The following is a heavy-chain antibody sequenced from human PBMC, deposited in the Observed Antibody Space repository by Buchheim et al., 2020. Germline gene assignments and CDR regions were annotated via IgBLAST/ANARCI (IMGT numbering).Heavy chain of an antibody. V-gene: IGHV3-33*01. Sequence: QVQLVESGGGVVQPGRSLRLSCAASGFTFSNYGMHWVRQAPGKGLEWVASIWYDGSNKYYADSVKGRFTISRDNSKNTLYLKMNSLRVEDTAVYYCARRVYSTYYYMDVWGKGTT. J-gene: IGHJ6*03. D-gene: IGHD4-11*01. CDR2: IWYDGSNK. CDR1: GFTFSNYG. CDR3: ARRVYSTYYYMDV.